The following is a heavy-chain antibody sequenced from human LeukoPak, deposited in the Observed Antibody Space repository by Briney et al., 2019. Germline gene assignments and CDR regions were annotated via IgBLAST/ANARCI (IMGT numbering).Heavy chain of an antibody. Sequence: PSETLSLTCTVSGGSISSYFLTWIRQPPGKGLEWIGYIYYIGRTNYNPSLKSRVTISVDTSKEQFSLKLSSVTAADTAVYYCARLQPGITYYFDYWGQGALVTVSS. V-gene: IGHV4-59*01. J-gene: IGHJ4*02. CDR2: IYYIGRT. D-gene: IGHD1-14*01. CDR1: GGSISSYF. CDR3: ARLQPGITYYFDY.